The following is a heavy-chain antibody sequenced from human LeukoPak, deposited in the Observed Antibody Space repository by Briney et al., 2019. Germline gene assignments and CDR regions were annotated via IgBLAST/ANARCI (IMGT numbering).Heavy chain of an antibody. Sequence: SETLSLTCAVYGGSFSGYYWSWIRQPPGKGLEWIGEVNHSGSTNYNPSLKSRVTISVDTSKNQFSLKLSSVTAADTAVYYCARRPYGDYGGGRYFDLWGRGTLVTVSS. CDR1: GGSFSGYY. CDR3: ARRPYGDYGGGRYFDL. J-gene: IGHJ2*01. D-gene: IGHD4-17*01. CDR2: VNHSGST. V-gene: IGHV4-34*01.